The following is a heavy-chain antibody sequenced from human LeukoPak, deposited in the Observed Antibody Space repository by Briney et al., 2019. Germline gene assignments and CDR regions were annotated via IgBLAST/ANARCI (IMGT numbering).Heavy chain of an antibody. CDR1: GFTFRTYW. J-gene: IGHJ4*02. CDR3: VAGMGNY. Sequence: PGGSLRLSCAASGFTFRTYWMHWVRQLPGKRLLWVPRISSDGNMITYADSVKGRFTISRDNTRNMVYLQMNSLTAEDSAVYYCVAGMGNYWGQGTLVSV. CDR2: ISSDGNMI. D-gene: IGHD6-13*01. V-gene: IGHV3-74*01.